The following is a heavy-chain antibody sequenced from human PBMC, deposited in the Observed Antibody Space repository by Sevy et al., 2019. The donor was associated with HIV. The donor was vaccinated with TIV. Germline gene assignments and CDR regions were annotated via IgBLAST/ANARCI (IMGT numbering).Heavy chain of an antibody. CDR3: AKDLAGPGRRYFDY. J-gene: IGHJ4*02. CDR1: GFIFSNYG. V-gene: IGHV3-30*02. CDR2: IRYDGSDK. D-gene: IGHD6-13*01. Sequence: GGSLRLSCAASGFIFSNYGMHWVRQVPGKGLEWVTFIRYDGSDKYYAASVKGRFTISRDDSKNTLYLQMDSLRAEDTAIYYCAKDLAGPGRRYFDYWGQATLVTVSS.